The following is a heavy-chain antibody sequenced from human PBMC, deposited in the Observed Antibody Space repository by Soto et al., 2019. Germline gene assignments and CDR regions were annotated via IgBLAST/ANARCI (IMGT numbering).Heavy chain of an antibody. D-gene: IGHD3-22*01. Sequence: SAPLSLTWTGSGGPIRRCHRSGSRLTPGAEMAWLGRIYYSGSTNYNPSLKSRVTISVDTSKNQFSLKLCSVTAADTAVHYCARGSVDAVDSSGLYAYWVQGTPVAVS. V-gene: IGHV4-59*01. J-gene: IGHJ4*02. CDR2: IYYSGST. CDR1: GGPIRRCH. CDR3: ARGSVDAVDSSGLYAY.